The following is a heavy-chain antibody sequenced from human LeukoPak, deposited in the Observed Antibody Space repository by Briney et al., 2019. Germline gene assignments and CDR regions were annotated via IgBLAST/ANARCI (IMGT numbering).Heavy chain of an antibody. V-gene: IGHV4-38-2*02. CDR2: IYHSGST. Sequence: PSETLSLTCTVSGYSISSGYYWGWSRQPPGKGLEWIGSIYHSGSTYYNPSLKSRVTISVDTSKNQFSLKLSSVTAADTAVYYCARGVLWIGINWFDPWGQGTLVTVSS. J-gene: IGHJ5*02. D-gene: IGHD3-10*01. CDR3: ARGVLWIGINWFDP. CDR1: GYSISSGYY.